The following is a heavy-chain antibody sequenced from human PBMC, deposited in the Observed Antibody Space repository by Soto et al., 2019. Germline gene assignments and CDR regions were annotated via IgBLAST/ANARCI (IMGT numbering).Heavy chain of an antibody. CDR2: IYYSGST. J-gene: IGHJ6*02. Sequence: SETLSLTCTVSGGSISSGDYYWSWIRQPPGKGLEWIGYIYYSGSTYYNPSLKSRVTISVDTSKNQFSLKLSSVTAADTAMYYCAREGLYSYGPMDVWGQGTTVTVSS. V-gene: IGHV4-30-4*01. CDR1: GGSISSGDYY. CDR3: AREGLYSYGPMDV. D-gene: IGHD5-18*01.